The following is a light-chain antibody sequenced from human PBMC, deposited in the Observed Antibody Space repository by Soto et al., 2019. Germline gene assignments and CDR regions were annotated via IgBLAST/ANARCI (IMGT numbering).Light chain of an antibody. CDR2: GNG. V-gene: IGLV1-40*01. Sequence: QSVLTQPPSVSLAPGQRVTISCTGSSSNIGAGHDVHLYQQLPGTAPKLLIYGNGNRPSGVPDRFSGSKSGTSASLAITGLQAEDEADYYCQSYDSSLSGSEVFGTGTKVTVL. CDR3: QSYDSSLSGSEV. CDR1: SSNIGAGHD. J-gene: IGLJ1*01.